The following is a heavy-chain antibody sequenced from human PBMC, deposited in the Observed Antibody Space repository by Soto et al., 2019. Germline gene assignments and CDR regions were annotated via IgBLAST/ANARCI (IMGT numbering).Heavy chain of an antibody. CDR2: ISSSSSYI. D-gene: IGHD4-17*01. V-gene: IGHV3-21*01. CDR3: ATSLDDYGDPHFDY. Sequence: GGSLRLSCAASGFTFISYSMNWVRQAPGKGLEWVSSISSSSSYIYYADSVKGRFTISRDNAKNSLYLQMNSLRAEDTAVYYCATSLDDYGDPHFDYWGQGTLVTVSS. J-gene: IGHJ4*02. CDR1: GFTFISYS.